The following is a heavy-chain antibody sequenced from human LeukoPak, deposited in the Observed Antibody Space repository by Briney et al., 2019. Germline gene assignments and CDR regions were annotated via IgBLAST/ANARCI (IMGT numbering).Heavy chain of an antibody. Sequence: PGGSLRLSCAASGFTFDDYAMHWVRQAPGKGLEWVSGISWNSGSIGYADSVKGRFTISRDNAKNPLYLQMNSLRAEDTALYYCAKDPYSSSPYTYMDVWGKGTTVTVSS. CDR2: ISWNSGSI. CDR1: GFTFDDYA. CDR3: AKDPYSSSPYTYMDV. J-gene: IGHJ6*03. V-gene: IGHV3-9*01. D-gene: IGHD6-6*01.